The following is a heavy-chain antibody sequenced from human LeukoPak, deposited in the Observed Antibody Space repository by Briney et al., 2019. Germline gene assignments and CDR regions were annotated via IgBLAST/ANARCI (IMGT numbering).Heavy chain of an antibody. J-gene: IGHJ4*02. CDR1: GFTFSSYA. CDR3: AKCPTGYTKTFDS. D-gene: IGHD6-13*01. CDR2: IRGSGSKT. Sequence: TGGSLRLSCAASGFTFSSYAMSWVRQAPGKGLEWVSAIRGSGSKTYCADSVKGRFTISRDNSKNTLYLQMNSLRAEDTAVYYCAKCPTGYTKTFDSWGQGTLVTVSS. V-gene: IGHV3-23*01.